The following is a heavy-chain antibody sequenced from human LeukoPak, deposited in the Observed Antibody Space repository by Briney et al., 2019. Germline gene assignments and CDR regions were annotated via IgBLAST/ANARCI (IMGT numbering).Heavy chain of an antibody. CDR1: GFTFDDYA. Sequence: GGSLRLSCAASGFTFDDYAMHWVRQAPGKGLEWVSLISGDGGSTYYADSVKGRFTISRDNSKNSLYLQMNNLRTEDTALYYCAKAFLWFGLDAFDIWGQGTMVTVSS. D-gene: IGHD3-10*01. CDR2: ISGDGGST. CDR3: AKAFLWFGLDAFDI. V-gene: IGHV3-43*02. J-gene: IGHJ3*02.